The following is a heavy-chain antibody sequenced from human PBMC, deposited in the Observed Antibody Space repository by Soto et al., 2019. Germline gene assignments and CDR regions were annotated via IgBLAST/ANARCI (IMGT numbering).Heavy chain of an antibody. CDR1: GGSFSVYY. V-gene: IGHV4-34*01. CDR2: INHSGST. J-gene: IGHJ6*02. Sequence: SETLSLTCAFYGGSFSVYYWGWIRQPPGKGLEWIGEINHSGSTNYNPSLKSRVTISVDTSKNQFSLKLSSVTAADTAVYYCARESAIIYYYYGMDVWGQGTTVTVSS. D-gene: IGHD5-18*01. CDR3: ARESAIIYYYYGMDV.